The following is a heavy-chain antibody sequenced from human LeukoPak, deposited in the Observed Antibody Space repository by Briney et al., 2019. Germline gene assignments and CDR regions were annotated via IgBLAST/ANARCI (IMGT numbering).Heavy chain of an antibody. J-gene: IGHJ6*03. Sequence: ASVKVSCKASGYTFTGYYMHWVRQAPGQGLEWMGWINPNSGGTNYAQKFQGRVTMTRDTSISTAYMELSSLRSDDTAVYYCARSSPPTYYHFYYYMDVWGKGSTVTVSS. D-gene: IGHD6-13*01. CDR3: ARSSPPTYYHFYYYMDV. CDR1: GYTFTGYY. CDR2: INPNSGGT. V-gene: IGHV1-2*02.